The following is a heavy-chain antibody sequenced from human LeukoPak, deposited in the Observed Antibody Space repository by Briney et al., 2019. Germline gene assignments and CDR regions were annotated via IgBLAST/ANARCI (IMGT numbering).Heavy chain of an antibody. V-gene: IGHV1-8*02. J-gene: IGHJ4*02. D-gene: IGHD2/OR15-2a*01. CDR1: GYTFTNFG. Sequence: ASVKVSCKASGYTFTNFGINWVRQATGQGLEWMGWMNPKTDNTEYAQKFQGRVTLTWTTSISTAYMELSSLKSEDTAVYFCARSGPISLRFWGQGTLVTVSS. CDR3: ARSGPISLRF. CDR2: MNPKTDNT.